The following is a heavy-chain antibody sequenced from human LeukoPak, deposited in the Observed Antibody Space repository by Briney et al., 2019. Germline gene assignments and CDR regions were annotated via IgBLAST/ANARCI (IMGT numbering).Heavy chain of an antibody. CDR2: ISSSGDTV. D-gene: IGHD1-26*01. V-gene: IGHV3-48*03. CDR1: GFTFSSYE. Sequence: GGSLRLSCAASGFTFSSYEMNWVRQGPGKGPEWVSYISSSGDTVFYGYSLNGRFTISRDNAKNSLYMQINNLRAEDTSVYYCARDGSFTSGSFFDSWGQGTLVTVSS. CDR3: ARDGSFTSGSFFDS. J-gene: IGHJ4*02.